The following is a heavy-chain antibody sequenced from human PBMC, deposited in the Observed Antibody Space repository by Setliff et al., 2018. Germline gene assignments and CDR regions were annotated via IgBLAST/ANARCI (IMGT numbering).Heavy chain of an antibody. V-gene: IGHV2-26*01. CDR2: IFSNDKK. Sequence: SGPTLVNPTETLTLTCTVSGFSLSNDRMGVNWIRQPPGKALEWLAHIFSNDKKSYSTSLKSRLTISKDTPKSQVVLTMTNMDPVDTATYYCARDHSGWYGGAFDIWGQGTMVTVSS. CDR3: ARDHSGWYGGAFDI. CDR1: GFSLSNDRMG. D-gene: IGHD6-19*01. J-gene: IGHJ3*02.